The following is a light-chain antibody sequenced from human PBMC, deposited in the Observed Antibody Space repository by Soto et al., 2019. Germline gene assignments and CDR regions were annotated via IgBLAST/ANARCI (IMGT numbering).Light chain of an antibody. J-gene: IGKJ1*01. CDR3: LQNNSFPQT. CDR1: QAIRND. CDR2: AAS. V-gene: IGKV1-17*01. Sequence: DIQMTQSPSSLSASVGDRVTITCRASQAIRNDLGWYQHKPGKAPKRLIYAASTLQSGVPSRFSGSGSGTEFTLTIRSLQPEDFATYYCLQNNSFPQTFGQGTKVDIK.